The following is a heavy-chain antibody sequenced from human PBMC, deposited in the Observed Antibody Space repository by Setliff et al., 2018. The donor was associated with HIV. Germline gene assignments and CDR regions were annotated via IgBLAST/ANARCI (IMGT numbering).Heavy chain of an antibody. V-gene: IGHV1-18*01. CDR3: ASQGWGTAFDI. D-gene: IGHD7-27*01. J-gene: IGHJ3*02. CDR2: ISAYNGNT. CDR1: DYTFTSYG. Sequence: GASVKVSCKTSDYTFTSYGFNWVRQAPGQGLEWMGWISAYNGNTNYAQKLQGRVTMTTDTSTSTAYMELRSLRSDDTAVYYCASQGWGTAFDIWGQGTMVTVSS.